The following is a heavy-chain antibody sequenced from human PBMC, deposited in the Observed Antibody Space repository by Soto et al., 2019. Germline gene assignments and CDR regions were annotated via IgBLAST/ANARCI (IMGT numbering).Heavy chain of an antibody. Sequence: EVQLLESGGGLVQPGGSLRLSCAASGFTFSSYAMNWVRRAPGKGLEWVAGVSASGGGTSYADSVKGRFTISRDNSKDTLYLQMNSLRAEDTAVYYCAKSSSRAHYYAMDVWGQGTTVTVFS. D-gene: IGHD2-2*01. CDR1: GFTFSSYA. J-gene: IGHJ6*02. V-gene: IGHV3-23*01. CDR3: AKSSSRAHYYAMDV. CDR2: VSASGGGT.